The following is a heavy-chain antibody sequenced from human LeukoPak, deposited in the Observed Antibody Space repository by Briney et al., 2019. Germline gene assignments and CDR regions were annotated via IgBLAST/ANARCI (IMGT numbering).Heavy chain of an antibody. J-gene: IGHJ6*02. CDR2: IYYSGST. CDR1: GGSLSSYY. D-gene: IGHD3-3*01. CDR3: ARVRTYYDAYGMDV. V-gene: IGHV4-59*01. Sequence: SETLSLTCTVSGGSLSSYYWSWIRQPPGKGLEWIGYIYYSGSTNYNPSLKSRVTISVDTSKNQFSLKLSSVTAADTAVYYCARVRTYYDAYGMDVWGQGTTVTVSS.